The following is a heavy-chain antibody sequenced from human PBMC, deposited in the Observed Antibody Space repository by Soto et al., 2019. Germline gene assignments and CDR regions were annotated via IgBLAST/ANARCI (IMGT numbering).Heavy chain of an antibody. Sequence: QVQLVQSGAEVKKPGASVKVSCKAAGYTFTSYDINWLRQATGQALEWMRWINPNRGNTGYAQKCQGRVTMTRNTSISTAYMGLSSLRSEDTAVYYCARVRSGVPRFDPWGQGTLVTVSS. CDR1: GYTFTSYD. J-gene: IGHJ5*02. V-gene: IGHV1-8*01. CDR3: ARVRSGVPRFDP. D-gene: IGHD1-1*01. CDR2: INPNRGNT.